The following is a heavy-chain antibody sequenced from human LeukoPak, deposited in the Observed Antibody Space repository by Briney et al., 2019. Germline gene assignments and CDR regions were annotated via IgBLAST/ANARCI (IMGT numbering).Heavy chain of an antibody. CDR2: IFPTSREI. Sequence: GGSLRLSCAASGFTLSSFAMIWVRQRPGRGLAWVSSIFPTSREIHYADSVRGRFTISRDNSKSTLYLQMNSLRAEDTALYHCARVNPLYCSSTSCSNFDYWGQGTLVTVSS. J-gene: IGHJ4*02. V-gene: IGHV3-23*01. CDR1: GFTLSSFA. D-gene: IGHD2-2*01. CDR3: ARVNPLYCSSTSCSNFDY.